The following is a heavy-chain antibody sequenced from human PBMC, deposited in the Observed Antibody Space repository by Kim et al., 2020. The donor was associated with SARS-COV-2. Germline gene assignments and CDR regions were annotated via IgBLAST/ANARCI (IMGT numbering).Heavy chain of an antibody. V-gene: IGHV4-34*01. CDR3: ARSGYFDWLPKNWFDP. D-gene: IGHD3-9*01. Sequence: SLKSRVTISVDTSKTQFSLKLSSVTAADTAVYYCARSGYFDWLPKNWFDPWGQGTLVTVSS. J-gene: IGHJ5*02.